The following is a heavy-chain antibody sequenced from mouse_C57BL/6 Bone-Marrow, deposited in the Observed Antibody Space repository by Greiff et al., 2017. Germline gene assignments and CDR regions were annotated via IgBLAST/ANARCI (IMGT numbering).Heavy chain of an antibody. J-gene: IGHJ3*01. CDR3: ARSGTAQAAWFAY. V-gene: IGHV1-64*01. CDR1: GYTFPSYW. D-gene: IGHD3-2*02. CDR2: IHPNSGIT. Sequence: QVQLQQPGAELVKPGASVKLSCKASGYTFPSYWMHWVKQRPGHGLEWIGMIHPNSGITNYNEKFKSKATLTVDKSSSTAYMQLSSLTSEDSAVYYCARSGTAQAAWFAYWGQGTLVTVSA.